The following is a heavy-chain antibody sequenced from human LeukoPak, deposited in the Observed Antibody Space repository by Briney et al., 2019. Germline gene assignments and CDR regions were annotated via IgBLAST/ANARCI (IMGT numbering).Heavy chain of an antibody. CDR2: IFDRGTT. J-gene: IGHJ6*03. Sequence: SETLSLTCNVSGTSIKSYYWSWIRQSPGKGLEWIGYIFDRGTTNYNPSLESRVAISVDTSKNQFSLKLSSVTAADTAVYYCAKDRCSNGVGCYYYYMDVWGKGTTVTISS. D-gene: IGHD2-8*01. V-gene: IGHV4-59*01. CDR1: GTSIKSYY. CDR3: AKDRCSNGVGCYYYYMDV.